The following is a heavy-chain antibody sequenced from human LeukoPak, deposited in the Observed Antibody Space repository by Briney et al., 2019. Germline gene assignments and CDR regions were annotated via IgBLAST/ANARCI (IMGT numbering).Heavy chain of an antibody. V-gene: IGHV3-30*02. D-gene: IGHD3-3*01. J-gene: IGHJ4*02. CDR3: AKDYDFWSGYYLGGYFDY. CDR1: GFTFSSYG. CDR2: IRYDGSNK. Sequence: GGPLRLSCAASGFTFSSYGMHWVRQAPGKGLEWVAFIRYDGSNKYYADSVKGRFTISRDNSKNTLYLQMNSLRAEDTAVYYCAKDYDFWSGYYLGGYFDYWGQGTLVTVSS.